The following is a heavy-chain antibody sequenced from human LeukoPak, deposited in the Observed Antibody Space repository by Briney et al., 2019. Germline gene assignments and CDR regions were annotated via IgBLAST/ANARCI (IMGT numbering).Heavy chain of an antibody. D-gene: IGHD1-26*01. Sequence: PPGGSLRLSCAASGFTFSSYWMHWVRQSPVKGLVWVSRINSDGTTTDYADSVKGRFTISRDNSKNTLYLQMSSLRDDDTAVYYCVTNLVGATYWGQGDLVAVSS. J-gene: IGHJ4*02. CDR1: GFTFSSYW. V-gene: IGHV3-74*01. CDR3: VTNLVGATY. CDR2: INSDGTTT.